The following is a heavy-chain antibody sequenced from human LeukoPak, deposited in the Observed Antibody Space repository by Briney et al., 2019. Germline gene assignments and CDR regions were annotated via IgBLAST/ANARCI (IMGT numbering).Heavy chain of an antibody. D-gene: IGHD6-19*01. CDR3: ARLGFPDSSGWYEGAFDY. J-gene: IGHJ4*02. CDR1: GYSFTSYW. V-gene: IGHV5-51*01. Sequence: GESLKISCKGSGYSFTSYWIGWVRQMPGKGLEWMGIIYPGDSDTRYSPSFQGQVTISADKSISTAYLQWSSLKASDTAMYYCARLGFPDSSGWYEGAFDYWGQGTLVTVSS. CDR2: IYPGDSDT.